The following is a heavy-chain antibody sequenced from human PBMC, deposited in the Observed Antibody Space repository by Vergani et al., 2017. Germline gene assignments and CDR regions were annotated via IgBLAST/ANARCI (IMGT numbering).Heavy chain of an antibody. CDR1: GGTFSSYA. Sequence: QVQLVQSGAEVKKPGSSVKVSCKASGGTFSSYAISWERQAPGQGLEWMGGIIPIFGIANYAQKFQGRVTITADKSTSTAYMELSSLRSEDTAVYYCASLYCSGGSCSKGYFDLWGRGTLVPVSS. CDR3: ASLYCSGGSCSKGYFDL. J-gene: IGHJ2*01. CDR2: IIPIFGIA. D-gene: IGHD2-15*01. V-gene: IGHV1-69*17.